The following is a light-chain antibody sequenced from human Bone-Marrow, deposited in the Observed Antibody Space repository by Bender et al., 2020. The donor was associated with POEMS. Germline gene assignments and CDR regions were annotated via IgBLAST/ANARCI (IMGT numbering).Light chain of an antibody. CDR2: QDD. J-gene: IGLJ2*01. CDR3: QAWDSSTVF. V-gene: IGLV3-1*01. CDR1: ALSKQY. Sequence: SYELTQAPSVSVSPGQTAKITCSGDALSKQYVYWYQQKPGRSPVLVIYQDDRRPSGIPERFSGSNSGNTATLTISGTQPLDEADYYCQAWDSSTVFFGGGTKLTVL.